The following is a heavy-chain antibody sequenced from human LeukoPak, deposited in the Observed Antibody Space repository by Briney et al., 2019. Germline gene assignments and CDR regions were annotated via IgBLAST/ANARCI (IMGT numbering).Heavy chain of an antibody. J-gene: IGHJ6*04. CDR3: AELGITMIGGV. V-gene: IGHV3-30*02. CDR1: GFTFSSYG. Sequence: GGSLRLSCAASGFTFSSYGMHWVRQAPGKGLEWVGFIRYDGRNKYYADSVKGRFTISRDNAKNSLYLQMNSLRAEDTAVYYCAELGITMIGGVWGKGTTVTISS. CDR2: IRYDGRNK. D-gene: IGHD3-10*02.